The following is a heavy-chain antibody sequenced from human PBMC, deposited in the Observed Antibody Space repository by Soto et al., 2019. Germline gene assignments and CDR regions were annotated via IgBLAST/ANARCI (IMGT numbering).Heavy chain of an antibody. D-gene: IGHD1-7*01. V-gene: IGHV4-4*07. CDR3: ARDQQPQTGTYYGMDV. Sequence: SETLSLTCTVSGGSISSYYWSWIRQPAGKGLEWIGRIYTSGSTNYNPSLKSRVTMSVDTSKNQFSLKLSSVTAADTAVYYCARDQQPQTGTYYGMDVWGQGTTVTVSS. CDR1: GGSISSYY. J-gene: IGHJ6*02. CDR2: IYTSGST.